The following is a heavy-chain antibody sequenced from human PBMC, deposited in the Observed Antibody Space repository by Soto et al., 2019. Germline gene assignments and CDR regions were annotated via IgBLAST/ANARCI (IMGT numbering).Heavy chain of an antibody. D-gene: IGHD6-13*01. J-gene: IGHJ4*02. CDR3: AKDSWYFDL. Sequence: PGGSLRLSCEASGFVFTNFWMHWGRHVPGKGLVWVARIDTSGHSTNYAVSVKGRLTISRDNAKNTVSLQMNSLRVEDTGVYYCAKDSWYFDLWSQGSQVTVSS. CDR2: IDTSGHST. CDR1: GFVFTNFW. V-gene: IGHV3-74*01.